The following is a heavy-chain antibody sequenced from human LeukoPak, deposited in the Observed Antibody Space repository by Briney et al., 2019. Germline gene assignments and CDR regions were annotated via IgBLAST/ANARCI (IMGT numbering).Heavy chain of an antibody. CDR1: GFTFSSYA. CDR2: ISGSGGGT. CDR3: AKKEEQWLNDY. V-gene: IGHV3-23*01. D-gene: IGHD6-19*01. Sequence: RAGGSLRLSCAASGFTFSSYAMSWVRQAPGRGLEWVSGISGSGGGTYYADSVKGRFTISRDNSKYTLYLQMNSLRAEDTAIYYCAKKEEQWLNDYWGQGTLVTVPS. J-gene: IGHJ4*02.